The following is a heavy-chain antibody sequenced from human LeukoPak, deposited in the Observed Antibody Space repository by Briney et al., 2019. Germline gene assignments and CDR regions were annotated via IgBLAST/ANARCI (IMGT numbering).Heavy chain of an antibody. CDR1: GFTFTSYD. CDR3: ARDLGAVTGNFDY. J-gene: IGHJ4*02. D-gene: IGHD6-19*01. CDR2: IWYDGSNK. Sequence: PGRSLRLSCEASGFTFTSYDMHWVRQAPGKGLEWVAVIWYDGSNKYYTDSVKGRFTISRDNPKNTLYLQMSSLRAEDTAVYYCARDLGAVTGNFDYWGQGTLVTVSS. V-gene: IGHV3-33*01.